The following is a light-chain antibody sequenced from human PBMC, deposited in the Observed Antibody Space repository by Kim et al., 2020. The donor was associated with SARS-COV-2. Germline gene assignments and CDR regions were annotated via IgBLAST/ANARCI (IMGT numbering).Light chain of an antibody. CDR3: QQTYSIPT. CDR2: GAS. J-gene: IGKJ1*01. V-gene: IGKV1-39*01. Sequence: DIQMTQSPLSLSASVGDTVTITCRASQTVGSHLNWFQHKPGKVPKLLIFGASNLQRGAPSRFSASGSGTDFTLTISSLQPEDFETYYCQQTYSIPTFGPGTKVDIK. CDR1: QTVGSH.